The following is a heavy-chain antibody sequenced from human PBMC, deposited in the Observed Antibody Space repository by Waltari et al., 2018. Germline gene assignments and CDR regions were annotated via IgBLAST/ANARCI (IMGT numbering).Heavy chain of an antibody. V-gene: IGHV3-23*01. Sequence: EVQLLVSGGGLVQPGGSLRLSCAASGFTFRTYAMSWVRQAPGKGLEWVSSISGSGDSTYYADSVKGRFTISRDNSKNTLYLQMNSLRAEDTAVYYCAILLGRGYWGQGTLVTVSS. CDR1: GFTFRTYA. CDR2: ISGSGDST. D-gene: IGHD3-10*01. CDR3: AILLGRGY. J-gene: IGHJ4*02.